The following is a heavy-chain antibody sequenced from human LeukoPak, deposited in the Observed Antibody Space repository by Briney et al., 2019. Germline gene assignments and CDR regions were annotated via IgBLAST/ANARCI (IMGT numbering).Heavy chain of an antibody. CDR1: GFSFSSPG. V-gene: IGHV3-21*01. CDR2: INGESTFK. D-gene: IGHD1-7*01. Sequence: GGSLRLSCTASGFSFSSPGMNWVRQAPGKGLEWVSSINGESTFKVYADSVKGRFTISRDNAKNSLYLQMDNLRAEDTAVYYCAKYQTGTWTSYDSSDIWGQGTLVTVSS. CDR3: AKYQTGTWTSYDSSDI. J-gene: IGHJ3*02.